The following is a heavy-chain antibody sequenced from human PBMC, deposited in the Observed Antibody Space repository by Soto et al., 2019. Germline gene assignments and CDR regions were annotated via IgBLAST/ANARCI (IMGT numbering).Heavy chain of an antibody. D-gene: IGHD1-1*01. CDR2: IKQDGSEK. CDR3: ARDGYNWDYYYYMDV. J-gene: IGHJ6*03. CDR1: GFTFSSYW. Sequence: EVQLVESGGGLVQPGGSLRLSCAASGFTFSSYWMSWVRQAPGKGLEWVANIKQDGSEKYYVDSVKGRFTISRDNAKNSLYLQMNSLRAEDTAVYYCARDGYNWDYYYYMDVWCKGTTVTVSS. V-gene: IGHV3-7*01.